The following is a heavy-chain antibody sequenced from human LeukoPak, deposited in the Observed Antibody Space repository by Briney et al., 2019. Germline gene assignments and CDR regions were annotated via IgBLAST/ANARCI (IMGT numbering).Heavy chain of an antibody. CDR1: GGSISSGGYY. CDR3: AGSAYCSGGSCYTGLPY. CDR2: IYHSGST. V-gene: IGHV4-30-2*02. D-gene: IGHD2-15*01. J-gene: IGHJ4*02. Sequence: SETLSLTCTVSGGSISSGGYYWSWIRQPPGKGLEWIGYIYHSGSTYYNPSLKSRVTISVDRSKNQFSLKLTSVTAADTAVYYCAGSAYCSGGSCYTGLPYWGQGTLVTVSS.